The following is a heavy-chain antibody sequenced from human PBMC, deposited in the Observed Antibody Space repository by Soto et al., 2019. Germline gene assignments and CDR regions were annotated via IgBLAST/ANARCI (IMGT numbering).Heavy chain of an antibody. V-gene: IGHV4-31*03. CDR2: IYYSGST. J-gene: IGHJ5*02. Sequence: QVQLQESGPGLVKPSQTLSLTCTVSGGSISSGGYYWSWIRQHPGKGLEWIGYIYYSGSTYYNPSLKSRVTISVDTSKNQFSLKLSSVTAADTAVYYCARVMITFGGVIAKGWFDPWGQGTLVTVSS. D-gene: IGHD3-16*02. CDR3: ARVMITFGGVIAKGWFDP. CDR1: GGSISSGGYY.